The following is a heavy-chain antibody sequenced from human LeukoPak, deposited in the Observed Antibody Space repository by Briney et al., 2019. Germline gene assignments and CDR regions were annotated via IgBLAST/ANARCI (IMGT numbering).Heavy chain of an antibody. V-gene: IGHV3-15*01. Sequence: GGSLRLSCAASGFTFSNAWMSWVRQAPGKGLEWVGRIKSKTDGGTTDYAAPVKGRFTISRDDSKNTLYLQMNSLKTEDTAVHYCTNGVLRGYSGYDSGDHDYWGQGTLVTVSS. CDR1: GFTFSNAW. D-gene: IGHD5-12*01. CDR2: IKSKTDGGTT. J-gene: IGHJ4*02. CDR3: TNGVLRGYSGYDSGDHDY.